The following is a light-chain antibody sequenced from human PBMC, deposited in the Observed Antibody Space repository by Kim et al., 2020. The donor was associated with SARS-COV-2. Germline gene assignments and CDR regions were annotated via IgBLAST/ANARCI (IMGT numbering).Light chain of an antibody. V-gene: IGLV6-57*01. J-gene: IGLJ3*02. CDR3: QSYDSSNLWV. CDR1: SGSMASNY. Sequence: KTVTISCTRSSGSMASNYVQWYQQRPGSSPTTVIYEDNQRPSGVPDRFSGSIDSSSNSASLTISGLKTEDEADYYCQSYDSSNLWVFGGGTKLTV. CDR2: EDN.